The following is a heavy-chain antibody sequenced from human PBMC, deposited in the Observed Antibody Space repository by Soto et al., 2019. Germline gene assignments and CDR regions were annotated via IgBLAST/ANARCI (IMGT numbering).Heavy chain of an antibody. CDR2: INSSGRT. Sequence: SETLSLTCTVSGGSISSSDSYWSWIRQPPGKGLEWIGYINSSGRTYYNSSLKSRLILSLDTSKNQFSLRLSSVTAADTAVYYCARHNYGSGTTYFDYWGQGTLVTVSS. V-gene: IGHV4-30-4*01. CDR1: GGSISSSDSY. J-gene: IGHJ4*02. D-gene: IGHD3-10*01. CDR3: ARHNYGSGTTYFDY.